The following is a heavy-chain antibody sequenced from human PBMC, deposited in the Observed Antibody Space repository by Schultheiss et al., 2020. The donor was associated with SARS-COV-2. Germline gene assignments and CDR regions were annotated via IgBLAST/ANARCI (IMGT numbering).Heavy chain of an antibody. D-gene: IGHD2-15*01. Sequence: GGSLRLSCAASGFTFSSYGMHWVRQAPGKGLEWVAVIWYDGSNKYYAYSVKGRFTISRDNSKNTLYLQMNSLRAEDTAVYYCAREGRDCSGGSCYSPLGGYFQHWGQGTLVTVSS. V-gene: IGHV3-33*01. J-gene: IGHJ1*01. CDR3: AREGRDCSGGSCYSPLGGYFQH. CDR1: GFTFSSYG. CDR2: IWYDGSNK.